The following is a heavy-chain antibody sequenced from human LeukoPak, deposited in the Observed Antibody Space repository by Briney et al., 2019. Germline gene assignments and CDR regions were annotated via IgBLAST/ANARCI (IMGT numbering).Heavy chain of an antibody. CDR1: GFIFSNYW. V-gene: IGHV3-74*01. J-gene: IGHJ3*02. CDR3: AKDSHYYGSGSYYKGAFDI. CDR2: INSDGTST. Sequence: GGSLRLSCAASGFIFSNYWMYWVRQAPGKGLVWVSRINSDGTSTTYADSVKGRFTISRDNAKNTLYLQMSSLTAEDTAVYCCAKDSHYYGSGSYYKGAFDIWGQGTMVTVSS. D-gene: IGHD3-10*01.